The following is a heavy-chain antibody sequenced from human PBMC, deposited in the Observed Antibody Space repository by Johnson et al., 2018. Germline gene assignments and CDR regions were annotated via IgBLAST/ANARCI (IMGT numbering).Heavy chain of an antibody. CDR1: GFTFSSYS. CDR2: ISSSSSSI. Sequence: VQLVESGGGLVKPGGSLRLSCAASGFTFSSYSMTWVRQAPGKGLEWVSSISSSSSSIYYADSVKGRFTIPRDNAKNSLYLQMNSLRAQDTAVYYCARDGWWELLQPYAFDIWGQGTMVTVSS. J-gene: IGHJ3*02. CDR3: ARDGWWELLQPYAFDI. D-gene: IGHD1-26*01. V-gene: IGHV3-21*01.